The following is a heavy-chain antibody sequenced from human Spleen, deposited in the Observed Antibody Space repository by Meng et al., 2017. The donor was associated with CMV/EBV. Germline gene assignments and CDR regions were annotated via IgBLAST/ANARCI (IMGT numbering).Heavy chain of an antibody. CDR3: ARGGSGYINYYYGMDV. J-gene: IGHJ6*02. CDR1: GFTFDDYT. CDR2: ISWDGGST. V-gene: IGHV3-43*01. D-gene: IGHD5-12*01. Sequence: GESLKISCAASGFTFDDYTMHWVRQAPGKGLEWVSLISWDGGSTYYADSVKGRFTISRDNSKNSLYLQMNSLRAEDTALYYCARGGSGYINYYYGMDVWGQGTTVTVSS.